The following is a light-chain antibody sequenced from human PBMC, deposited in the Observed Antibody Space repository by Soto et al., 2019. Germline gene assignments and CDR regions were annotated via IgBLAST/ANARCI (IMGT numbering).Light chain of an antibody. V-gene: IGKV3-11*01. Sequence: EIVLTQSPATLSLSPGERATLSCRASQSVSSYLAWYQQKPGQAPRLLIYDASTRATGIPARFSGSGSGTDFTPTISSREPEDFAVYYCQQRSNWSLYTFGQGTKLEIK. CDR1: QSVSSY. CDR2: DAS. J-gene: IGKJ2*01. CDR3: QQRSNWSLYT.